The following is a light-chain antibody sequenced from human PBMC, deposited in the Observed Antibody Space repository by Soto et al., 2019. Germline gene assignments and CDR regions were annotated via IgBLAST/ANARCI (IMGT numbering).Light chain of an antibody. CDR3: SSYTSSSTPVV. Sequence: QSALTQPASVSGSPGQSITISCTGTTRDVGGYNYVSWYQQHPGKTPKLMIYDVTNRPSGVSNRVSGSKSGNTASLTISGLHAEDEADYYCSSYTSSSTPVVFGGGTKLTVL. J-gene: IGLJ2*01. CDR1: TRDVGGYNY. V-gene: IGLV2-14*03. CDR2: DVT.